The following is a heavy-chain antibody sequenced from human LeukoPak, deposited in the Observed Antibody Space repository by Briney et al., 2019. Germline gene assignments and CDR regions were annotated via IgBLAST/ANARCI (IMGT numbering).Heavy chain of an antibody. D-gene: IGHD2-15*01. V-gene: IGHV1-46*01. Sequence: ASVKVSCKASGYTFTSYYMHWVRQAPGQGLEWMGIINPSGGSTSYAQKFQGRVTMTRDTSTSTVYMELSSLRSEDTAVYYCARYCSGGSCYSPGFDYWGQGTLVTVSS. CDR3: ARYCSGGSCYSPGFDY. CDR1: GYTFTSYY. CDR2: INPSGGST. J-gene: IGHJ4*02.